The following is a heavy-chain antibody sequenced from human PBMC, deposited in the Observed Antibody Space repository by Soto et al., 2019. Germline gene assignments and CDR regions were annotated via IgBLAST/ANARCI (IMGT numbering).Heavy chain of an antibody. J-gene: IGHJ4*02. D-gene: IGHD4-17*01. CDR2: IYYSGST. CDR3: ARLNDYGDYFFDY. CDR1: GGSISSSSYY. Sequence: SETLSLTCTVSGGSISSSSYYWGWIRQPPGKGLEWIGSIYYSGSTYYNPSLKSRVTISVDTSKNQFSLKLSSVTAADTAVYYCARLNDYGDYFFDYWGQGTLVTVSS. V-gene: IGHV4-39*01.